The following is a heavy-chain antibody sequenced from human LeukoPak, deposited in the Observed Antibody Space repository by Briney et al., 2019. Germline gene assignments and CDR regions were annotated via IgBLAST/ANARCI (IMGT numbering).Heavy chain of an antibody. CDR3: ARGVRRWLQPGSDY. D-gene: IGHD5-24*01. J-gene: IGHJ4*02. CDR2: INHSGST. Sequence: SETLSLTCAVYGGSFSGYYWSWIRQPPGKGLEWIGEINHSGSTNYNPSLKSRVTISVDTSKNQFSLKLSSVTAADTAVYYCARGVRRWLQPGSDYWGQGTLVTVSS. V-gene: IGHV4-34*01. CDR1: GGSFSGYY.